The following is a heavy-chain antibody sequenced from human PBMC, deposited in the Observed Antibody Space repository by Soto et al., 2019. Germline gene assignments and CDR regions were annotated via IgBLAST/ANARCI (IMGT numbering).Heavy chain of an antibody. CDR1: GYTFTSYG. J-gene: IGHJ3*02. CDR3: AREGLSPEQPGGQWLADEDAFDI. CDR2: ISAYNGNT. D-gene: IGHD6-19*01. Sequence: QVPLVQSGAEVKKPGASVKVSCKASGYTFTSYGISWVRQAPGQGLEWMGWISAYNGNTNYAQKLQGRVTMTTDTSTSTAYMELRRLGSDDTAVYYCAREGLSPEQPGGQWLADEDAFDIWGQGTMVTVSS. V-gene: IGHV1-18*01.